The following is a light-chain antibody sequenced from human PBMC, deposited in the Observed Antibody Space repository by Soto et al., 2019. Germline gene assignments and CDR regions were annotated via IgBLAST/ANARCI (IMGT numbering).Light chain of an antibody. CDR1: QSVSSSY. CDR2: GAS. CDR3: QQDGSSLPWT. J-gene: IGKJ1*01. Sequence: EIVLTQSPGTLSLSPGERATLSCRASQSVSSSYLAWYQQKPGQAPRLLIYGASSRATGIPDRFSGSGSGTDFTLTISRREPEDCAVYYCQQDGSSLPWTFGQGTKVEIK. V-gene: IGKV3-20*01.